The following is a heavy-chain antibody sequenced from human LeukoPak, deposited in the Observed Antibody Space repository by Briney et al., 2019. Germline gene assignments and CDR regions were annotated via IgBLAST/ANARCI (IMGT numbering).Heavy chain of an antibody. CDR2: IKQDGSEK. CDR3: ARDMSSGRYDY. D-gene: IGHD6-19*01. J-gene: IGHJ4*02. V-gene: IGHV3-7*03. Sequence: GGSLRLSCAASGVTFSSYWMSWVRQAPGKGLEWVANIKQDGSEKYYVDSVKGRFTISRDNAKNSLYLQMNSLRAEDTAVYYCARDMSSGRYDYWGQGTLVTVSS. CDR1: GVTFSSYW.